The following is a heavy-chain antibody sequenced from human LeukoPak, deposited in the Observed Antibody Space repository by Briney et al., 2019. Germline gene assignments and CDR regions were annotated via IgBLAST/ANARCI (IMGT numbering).Heavy chain of an antibody. D-gene: IGHD6-13*01. Sequence: PSETLSLTCTVSGGSISSYYWSWIRQPAGTALEWIGRIYTSGTITYNPSLKSRVTMSVDTSKNQFSLKLSSVTAADTAVYYCARVRYSSSWYSGFHWFDPWGQGTLVTVSS. CDR2: IYTSGTI. CDR3: ARVRYSSSWYSGFHWFDP. V-gene: IGHV4-4*07. CDR1: GGSISSYY. J-gene: IGHJ5*02.